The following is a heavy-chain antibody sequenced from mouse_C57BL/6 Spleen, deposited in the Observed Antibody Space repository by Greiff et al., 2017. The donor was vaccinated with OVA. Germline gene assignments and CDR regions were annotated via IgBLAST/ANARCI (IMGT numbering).Heavy chain of an antibody. CDR1: GYSITSGYY. J-gene: IGHJ1*03. V-gene: IGHV3-6*01. CDR3: ARGDSDWCFDV. Sequence: EVKLQESGPGLVKPSQSLSLTCSVTGYSITSGYYWNWIRQFPGNKLEWMGYISYDGSNNYNPSLNNRISITRDTSKNQFYLKLNSVTTEDTATYYCARGDSDWCFDVWGTGTTVTVSS. D-gene: IGHD2-4*01. CDR2: ISYDGSN.